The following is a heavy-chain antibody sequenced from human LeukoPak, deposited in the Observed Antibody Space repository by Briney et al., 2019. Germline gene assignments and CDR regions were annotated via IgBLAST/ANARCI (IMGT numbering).Heavy chain of an antibody. CDR2: IRYDGSNK. V-gene: IGHV3-30*02. D-gene: IGHD3-10*01. Sequence: GGSLGLSCAASGFTFSSYGMHWVRQAPGKGLEWVAFIRYDGSNKYYADSVKGRFTISRDNSKNTLYLQMNSLRAEDTAVYYCAKQLYGSGSYSSMDVWGKGTTVTISS. CDR1: GFTFSSYG. J-gene: IGHJ6*03. CDR3: AKQLYGSGSYSSMDV.